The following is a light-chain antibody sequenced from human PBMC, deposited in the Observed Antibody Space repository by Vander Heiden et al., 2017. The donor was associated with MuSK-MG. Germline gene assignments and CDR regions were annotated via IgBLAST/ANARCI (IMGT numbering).Light chain of an antibody. J-gene: IGLJ1*01. V-gene: IGLV2-23*01. CDR2: EDT. CDR1: RSYIGPYNL. Sequence: STLTHPASVSGSPAQSITISCTKTRSYIGPYNLVSWFQQHPDKAPKLLIFEDTQRPSGASHRFSASRSGNTASLTISGLQAEDEADYYCCSYARCIISYVFGTGTKVTVL. CDR3: CSYARCIISYV.